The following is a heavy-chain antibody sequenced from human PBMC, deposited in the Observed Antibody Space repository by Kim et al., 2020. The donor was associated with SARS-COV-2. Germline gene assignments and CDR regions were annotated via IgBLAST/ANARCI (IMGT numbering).Heavy chain of an antibody. CDR3: ARGGIAARKLDWFDP. V-gene: IGHV4-31*02. D-gene: IGHD6-13*01. J-gene: IGHJ5*02. Sequence: SLNSRVTISVDPSKNQFSLKLSSVTAADTAVYYCARGGIAARKLDWFDPWGQGTLVTVSS.